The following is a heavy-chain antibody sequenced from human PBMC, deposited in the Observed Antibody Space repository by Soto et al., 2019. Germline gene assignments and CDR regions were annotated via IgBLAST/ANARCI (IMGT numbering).Heavy chain of an antibody. CDR3: VKPPVITASYYYYDMDV. CDR2: IWYDGSNK. D-gene: IGHD4-4*01. J-gene: IGHJ6*02. V-gene: IGHV3-33*06. CDR1: GFTFSSYG. Sequence: EGSLRLSCAASGFTFSSYGMHWVRQAPGKGLEWVAVIWYDGSNKYYADSVKGRFTISRDNSKNTVFLQMNSLRDEDTAVYYCVKPPVITASYYYYDMDVWGQGTTVTVSS.